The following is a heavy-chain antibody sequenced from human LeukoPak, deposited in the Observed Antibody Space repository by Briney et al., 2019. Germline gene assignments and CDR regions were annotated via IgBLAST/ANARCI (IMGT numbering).Heavy chain of an antibody. CDR3: ARAGRPKQPPLGYYYYYMDV. CDR2: ISSNGGST. D-gene: IGHD1-1*01. Sequence: PGGSLRLSCAASGFTFSSYAMHWVRQAPGKGLEYVSAISSNGGSTYYANSVKGRFTISRDNSKNTLYLQMGSLRAEDMAVYYCARAGRPKQPPLGYYYYYMDVWGKGTTVTVSS. CDR1: GFTFSSYA. V-gene: IGHV3-64*01. J-gene: IGHJ6*03.